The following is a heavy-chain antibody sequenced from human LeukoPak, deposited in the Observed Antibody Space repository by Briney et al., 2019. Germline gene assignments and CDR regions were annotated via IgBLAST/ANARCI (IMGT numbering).Heavy chain of an antibody. V-gene: IGHV3-23*01. CDR1: GFIFSSYA. J-gene: IGHJ4*02. D-gene: IGHD6-13*01. CDR2: ISGSGGST. CDR3: AKVQQQLIDY. Sequence: GGSLRLSCAASGFIFSSYAMSWVRQAPGKGLEWVSTISGSGGSTYYADSVKGRFAISRDNSKNTLYLQMNSLRAEDTAVYYCAKVQQQLIDYWGQGTLVTVSS.